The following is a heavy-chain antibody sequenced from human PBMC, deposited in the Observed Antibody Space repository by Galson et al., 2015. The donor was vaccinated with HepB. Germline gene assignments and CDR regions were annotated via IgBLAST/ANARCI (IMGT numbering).Heavy chain of an antibody. CDR1: GYTFTGYY. V-gene: IGHV1-2*06. J-gene: IGHJ4*02. Sequence: SVKVSCKASGYTFTGYYMHWVRQAPGQGLEWMGRINPNSGGTNYAQKFQGRVTMTRDTSISTAYMELSRLRSDDTAVYYCARDRVDTAMIPLGYWGQGTLVTVSS. D-gene: IGHD5-18*01. CDR2: INPNSGGT. CDR3: ARDRVDTAMIPLGY.